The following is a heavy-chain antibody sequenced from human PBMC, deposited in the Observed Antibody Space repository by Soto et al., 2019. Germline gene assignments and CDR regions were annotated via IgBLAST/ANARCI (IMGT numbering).Heavy chain of an antibody. J-gene: IGHJ4*02. D-gene: IGHD6-13*01. V-gene: IGHV2-5*02. CDR3: AHGLNSAPHYFDY. CDR1: GFSLSTSGVC. CDR2: IYWDDDR. Sequence: QITLKESGPTLVTPTQTLTLTCTLSGFSLSTSGVCVGWIRQPPGKALEWLARIYWDDDRRYNPSLKSRLTITQDTSKNPVVLTMTNMDHVDIATYYCAHGLNSAPHYFDYWGQGTLGTVSS.